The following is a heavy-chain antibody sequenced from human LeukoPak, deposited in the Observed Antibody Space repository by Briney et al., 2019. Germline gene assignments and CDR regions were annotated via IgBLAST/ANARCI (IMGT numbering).Heavy chain of an antibody. CDR1: GGSISSSNW. Sequence: SETLSLTCAVSGGSISSSNWWSWVRQPPGKGLEWIGEIYHSGSTNYNPSLKSRVTISVDTSKNQLSLKLSSVTAADTAVYYCARGPILQVDYWGQGTLVTVSS. V-gene: IGHV4-4*02. CDR2: IYHSGST. J-gene: IGHJ4*02. CDR3: ARGPILQVDY. D-gene: IGHD1-26*01.